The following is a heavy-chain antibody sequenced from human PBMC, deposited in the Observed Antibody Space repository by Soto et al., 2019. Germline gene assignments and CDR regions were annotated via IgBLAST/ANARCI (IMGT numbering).Heavy chain of an antibody. V-gene: IGHV3-23*01. CDR3: ATEPYSDFWSAYYYFDY. J-gene: IGHJ4*02. CDR1: GFTFGSHA. CDR2: ISGSGGSA. D-gene: IGHD3-3*01. Sequence: EVQLLESGGGLVQPGGSLRLSCAASGFTFGSHAMIWVRQAPGKGLEWVSAISGSGGSAYYADSVKGRFTISRDNSINTLCLQMTSLRAEHTALYYCATEPYSDFWSAYYYFDYWGQGTLVTVSS.